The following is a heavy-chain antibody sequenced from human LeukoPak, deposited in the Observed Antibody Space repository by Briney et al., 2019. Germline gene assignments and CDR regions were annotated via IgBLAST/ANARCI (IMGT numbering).Heavy chain of an antibody. Sequence: GRSLRLSCAASGFTFSSYGMHWVRQAPGKGLEWVAVISYDGSNKYYADSVKGRFTISRDNSKNTLYLQTNSLRAEDTAVYYCAKGGYYWGQGTLVTVSS. V-gene: IGHV3-30*18. CDR2: ISYDGSNK. CDR3: AKGGYY. CDR1: GFTFSSYG. J-gene: IGHJ4*02. D-gene: IGHD6-25*01.